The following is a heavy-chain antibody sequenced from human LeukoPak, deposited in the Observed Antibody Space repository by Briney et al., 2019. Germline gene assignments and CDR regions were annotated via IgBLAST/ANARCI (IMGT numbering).Heavy chain of an antibody. Sequence: PGESLKTSCKGSGYSFTSYWIGWVRQMPGKGLEWMGIIYTGDSHTKYSPSFQGQVTISADKSISTAYPQWSSLKASDTAMYYCARRDYGGKHFDYWGQGTLVTVSS. J-gene: IGHJ4*02. CDR1: GYSFTSYW. CDR2: IYTGDSHT. D-gene: IGHD4-23*01. CDR3: ARRDYGGKHFDY. V-gene: IGHV5-51*01.